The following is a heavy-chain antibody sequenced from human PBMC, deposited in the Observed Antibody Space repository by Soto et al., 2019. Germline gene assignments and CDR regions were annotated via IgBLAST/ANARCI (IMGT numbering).Heavy chain of an antibody. CDR3: ARGHTRSITMIVPY. D-gene: IGHD3-22*01. J-gene: IGHJ4*02. CDR1: GGTFSSYA. CDR2: IIPIFGTA. V-gene: IGHV1-69*01. Sequence: QVQLVQSGAEVKKPGSSVKVSCKASGGTFSSYAISWVRQAPGQGLEWMGGIIPIFGTANYAQKFQGRVKITEDESPSTAYMELSSLRSEDTAVYYCARGHTRSITMIVPYWGQGTLVTVSS.